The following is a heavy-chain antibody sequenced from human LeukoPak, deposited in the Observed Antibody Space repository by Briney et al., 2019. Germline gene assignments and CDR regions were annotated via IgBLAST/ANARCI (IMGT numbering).Heavy chain of an antibody. J-gene: IGHJ4*02. Sequence: PGGSLRLSCAASGFTFSSYAMSWVRQAPGKGLEWVSAISGSGGSTYYADSVKGRFTISRDNSKNTLYLQMNSLRAEDTAVYYCAKDLPGYSYGPTWGYFDYWGQGALVTVSS. D-gene: IGHD5-18*01. CDR1: GFTFSSYA. V-gene: IGHV3-23*01. CDR3: AKDLPGYSYGPTWGYFDY. CDR2: ISGSGGST.